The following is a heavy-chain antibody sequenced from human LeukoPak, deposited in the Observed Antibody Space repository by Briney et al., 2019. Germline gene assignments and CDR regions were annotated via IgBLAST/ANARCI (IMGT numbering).Heavy chain of an antibody. CDR1: GFTFSSYG. Sequence: QTGGSLRLSCAASGFTFSSYGMHWVRQAPGKGLEWVAVISYDGSNKYYADSVKGRFTISRDNSKNTLYLQMNSLRAEDTAVYYCAKDRDSSLDYWGQGTLVTVSS. CDR3: AKDRDSSLDY. CDR2: ISYDGSNK. V-gene: IGHV3-30*18. D-gene: IGHD6-13*01. J-gene: IGHJ4*02.